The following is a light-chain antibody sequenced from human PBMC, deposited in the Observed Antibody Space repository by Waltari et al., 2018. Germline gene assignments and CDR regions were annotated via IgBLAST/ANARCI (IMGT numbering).Light chain of an antibody. CDR2: LGS. CDR1: QSLLHSNGYMY. Sequence: DIVMTQSPLSLPVTPGEPASISCRSSQSLLHSNGYMYLHWYLQKPGQSPQLLIDLGSNRAAGVPDRFSGSGSGTDFTLKISRVEAEDVGVYYCMQGLQTPWTFGQGTKVEIK. V-gene: IGKV2-28*01. J-gene: IGKJ1*01. CDR3: MQGLQTPWT.